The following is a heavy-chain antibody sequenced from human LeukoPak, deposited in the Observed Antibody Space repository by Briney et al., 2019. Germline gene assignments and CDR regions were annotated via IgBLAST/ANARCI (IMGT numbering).Heavy chain of an antibody. V-gene: IGHV3-73*01. CDR1: GFTFSGSA. D-gene: IGHD1-26*01. J-gene: IGHJ5*02. CDR2: IRSKANSYAT. Sequence: GRSLRLSCAASGFTFSGSAMHWVRQASGKGLEWVGRIRSKANSYATAYAASVKGRFTISRDDSKNTAYLQMNSLKTEDTAVYYCTRRPTGSYPPANWFDPWGQGTLVTVSS. CDR3: TRRPTGSYPPANWFDP.